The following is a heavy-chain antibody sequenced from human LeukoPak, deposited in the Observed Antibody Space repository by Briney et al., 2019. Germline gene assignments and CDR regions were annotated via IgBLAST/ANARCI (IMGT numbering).Heavy chain of an antibody. Sequence: PGGSLRLSCAASGFHFSSCAMHWVRQAPGKGLEWVAYTRYDGDNKRYADSVKGRFTVSRDNSKDTVYLQMNSLRREDTAMYYCTKGDDYGATTRLPKFNWFDPWGQGTLVLVSS. J-gene: IGHJ5*02. D-gene: IGHD4/OR15-4a*01. V-gene: IGHV3-30*02. CDR1: GFHFSSCA. CDR3: TKGDDYGATTRLPKFNWFDP. CDR2: TRYDGDNK.